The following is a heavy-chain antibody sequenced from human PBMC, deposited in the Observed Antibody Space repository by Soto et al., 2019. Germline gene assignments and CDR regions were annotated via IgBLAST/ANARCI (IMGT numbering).Heavy chain of an antibody. CDR1: GVTFSSYA. D-gene: IGHD2-2*01. Sequence: QVQLVQSGAEVKKPGSSVKVSCKASGVTFSSYAISWVRQAPGQGLEWMGGIIPISGTANYAQKFQGRVTITADESTSTAYMELSSLRYEDTAVYYCARSQGSSTSLEIYYYYYYGMDVWGQGTTVTVSS. CDR2: IIPISGTA. J-gene: IGHJ6*02. CDR3: ARSQGSSTSLEIYYYYYYGMDV. V-gene: IGHV1-69*01.